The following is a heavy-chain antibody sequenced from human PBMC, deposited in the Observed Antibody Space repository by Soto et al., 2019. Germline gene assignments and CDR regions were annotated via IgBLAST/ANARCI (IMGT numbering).Heavy chain of an antibody. CDR1: GGSFSGYY. CDR3: VAGYYFDY. D-gene: IGHD6-13*01. V-gene: IGHV4-34*01. CDR2: INHSGSN. J-gene: IGHJ4*02. Sequence: QVQLQQWGAGLLKPSETLSLSCAVYGGSFSGYYWSWIRQPPGKGLEWIGEINHSGSNKYNTSLKSRVSISVDTSKNQFSLKVTSVNAADKAVYYCVAGYYFDYWGQGTPVAVSS.